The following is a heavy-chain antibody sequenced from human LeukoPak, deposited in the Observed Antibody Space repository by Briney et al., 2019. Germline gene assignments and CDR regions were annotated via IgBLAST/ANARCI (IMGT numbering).Heavy chain of an antibody. Sequence: GASVKVSCKAFGYTFTGYYMHWVRQAPGQGLEWMGWINPNSGGTNYAQKFQGRVTMTRDTSISTAYMELSRLRSDDTAVYYCAREAVPAAIRAFDIWGQGTMVTVSS. CDR2: INPNSGGT. J-gene: IGHJ3*02. V-gene: IGHV1-2*02. CDR1: GYTFTGYY. CDR3: AREAVPAAIRAFDI. D-gene: IGHD2-2*01.